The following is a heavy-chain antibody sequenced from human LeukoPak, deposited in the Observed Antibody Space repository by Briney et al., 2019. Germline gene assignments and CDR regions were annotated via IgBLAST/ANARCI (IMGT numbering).Heavy chain of an antibody. CDR1: GFTFSSYG. J-gene: IGHJ4*02. D-gene: IGHD3-3*01. CDR3: AKDPSGEYDFWSGYYDY. V-gene: IGHV3-30*02. Sequence: GGSLRLSCAASGFTFSSYGMHWVRQAPGKGLEWVAFIRYDGSNKYYADSVKGRFTISRDNSKNTLYLQMNSLRAEDTAVYYCAKDPSGEYDFWSGYYDYWGQGTLVTVSS. CDR2: IRYDGSNK.